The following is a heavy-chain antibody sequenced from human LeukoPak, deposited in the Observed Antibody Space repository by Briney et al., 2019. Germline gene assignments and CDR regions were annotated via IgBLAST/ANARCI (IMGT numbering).Heavy chain of an antibody. D-gene: IGHD1-1*01. Sequence: GGSLRLSCAASKFTFSNFWMSWVRQAPGKGLEWVATIKQDGSEIYYVDSVKGRFTISRDNAKNSLYLQMNSLRAEDTAVYYCARDHWNANWFDPWGRGTLVTVSS. J-gene: IGHJ5*02. CDR1: KFTFSNFW. CDR3: ARDHWNANWFDP. CDR2: IKQDGSEI. V-gene: IGHV3-7*01.